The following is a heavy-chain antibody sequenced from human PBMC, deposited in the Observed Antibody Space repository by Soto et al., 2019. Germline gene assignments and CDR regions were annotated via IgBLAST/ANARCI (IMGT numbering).Heavy chain of an antibody. D-gene: IGHD2-2*01. J-gene: IGHJ6*02. Sequence: EVQLVESGGGLVQPGGSLRLSCAASGFTVSSNYMSWVRQAPGKGLEWVSVIYSGGSTYYADSVKGRFTISRDNSKNTLYLQMNSLRAEDTGVYYCARDFVVPRYWSSTSCPGSYYYYGRYVWGQGTTVTVSS. CDR2: IYSGGST. CDR1: GFTVSSNY. V-gene: IGHV3-66*01. CDR3: ARDFVVPRYWSSTSCPGSYYYYGRYV.